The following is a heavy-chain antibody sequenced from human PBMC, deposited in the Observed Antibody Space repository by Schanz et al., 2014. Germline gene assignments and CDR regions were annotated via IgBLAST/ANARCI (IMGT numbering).Heavy chain of an antibody. Sequence: EVQLLESGGGLVQPGGSLRLSCAASGFTFSSHCMHWVRQDPGKGLVWVARINSVGSNTDYADSVTGRFTISRDNAKNTLYLHMNTLRAEDTAVYYCARKMKSGVYGGKGHDSLDVWGQGTMVTVSS. CDR3: ARKMKSGVYGGKGHDSLDV. CDR1: GFTFSSHC. D-gene: IGHD4-17*01. CDR2: INSVGSNT. V-gene: IGHV3-74*02. J-gene: IGHJ3*01.